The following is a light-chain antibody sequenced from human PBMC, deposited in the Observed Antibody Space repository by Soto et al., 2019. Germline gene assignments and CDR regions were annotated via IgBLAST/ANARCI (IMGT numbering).Light chain of an antibody. J-gene: IGKJ5*01. CDR1: QSVGTN. CDR3: QQFDSWPIT. Sequence: EIVLTQSPATLSVSPGERATLSCRATQSVGTNLAWYQQKPGHVPRLLISGASTRATDIPARFSGSGSGTEFTLTISSLQSEDLAVYYYQQFDSWPITFGQGTRLEIK. CDR2: GAS. V-gene: IGKV3-15*01.